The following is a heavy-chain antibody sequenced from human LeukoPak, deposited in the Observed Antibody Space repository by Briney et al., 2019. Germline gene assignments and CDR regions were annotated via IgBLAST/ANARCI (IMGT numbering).Heavy chain of an antibody. Sequence: GGSLRLSCAASGFTFSSYWMSWVRQAPGKGLEWVANIKQDGSEKYYVDSVKGRFTISRDNAKNSLYLQMNSLRAEDTAVYYCARERRELGYYYMDVWGKGTTVTVSS. V-gene: IGHV3-7*01. J-gene: IGHJ6*03. CDR3: ARERRELGYYYMDV. D-gene: IGHD5-24*01. CDR2: IKQDGSEK. CDR1: GFTFSSYW.